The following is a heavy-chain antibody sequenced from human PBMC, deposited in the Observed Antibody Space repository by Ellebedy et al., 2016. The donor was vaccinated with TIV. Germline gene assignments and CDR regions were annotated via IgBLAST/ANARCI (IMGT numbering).Heavy chain of an antibody. Sequence: ASVKVSCXASGYTFTGYYMHWVRQAPGQGLEWMGWINPNSGGTNYAQKFQGRVTMTRDTSISTAYMELSRLRSDDTAVYYCARASGKLEHSFDPWGQGTLVTVSS. J-gene: IGHJ5*02. V-gene: IGHV1-2*02. CDR2: INPNSGGT. D-gene: IGHD1-1*01. CDR1: GYTFTGYY. CDR3: ARASGKLEHSFDP.